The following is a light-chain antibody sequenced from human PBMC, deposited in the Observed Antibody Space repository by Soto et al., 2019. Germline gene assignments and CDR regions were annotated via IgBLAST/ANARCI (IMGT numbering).Light chain of an antibody. V-gene: IGLV2-14*01. Sequence: QSVLTQPASVSGSPGQSITISCTGTSSDVGGYNYVSWYQQHPGKAPKVIIYDVNDRPSGVSNRFSGSKSGNTASLTISGLQAEDEADYYCSSYTSSSTVVFGGGTKVTVL. CDR2: DVN. J-gene: IGLJ2*01. CDR3: SSYTSSSTVV. CDR1: SSDVGGYNY.